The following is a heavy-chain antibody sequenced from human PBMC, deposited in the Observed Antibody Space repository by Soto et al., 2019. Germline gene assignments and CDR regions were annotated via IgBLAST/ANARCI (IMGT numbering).Heavy chain of an antibody. CDR1: GGTFSSYT. CDR3: ARDQYYDFWSGSLADHEAAFDI. V-gene: IGHV1-69*04. D-gene: IGHD3-3*01. J-gene: IGHJ3*02. CDR2: IIPILGIA. Sequence: SVKVSCKASGGTFSSYTISWVRQAPGQGLEWMGRIIPILGIANYAQKFQGRVTITADKSTSTAYMELSSLRSEDTAVYYCARDQYYDFWSGSLADHEAAFDIWGQGTMVTVSS.